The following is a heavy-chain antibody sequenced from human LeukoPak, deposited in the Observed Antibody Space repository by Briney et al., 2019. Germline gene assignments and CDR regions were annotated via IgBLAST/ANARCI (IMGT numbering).Heavy chain of an antibody. Sequence: GESLKISCKGSGYSFTSYWIGWVRQMPGKGLEWMGIIYPGDSDTRYSPSFQGQVTISADKSISTAYLQWSSLKASDTAMYYCAASIAAAGHWFDPWSQGTLVTVSS. CDR3: AASIAAAGHWFDP. V-gene: IGHV5-51*01. CDR1: GYSFTSYW. CDR2: IYPGDSDT. J-gene: IGHJ5*02. D-gene: IGHD6-13*01.